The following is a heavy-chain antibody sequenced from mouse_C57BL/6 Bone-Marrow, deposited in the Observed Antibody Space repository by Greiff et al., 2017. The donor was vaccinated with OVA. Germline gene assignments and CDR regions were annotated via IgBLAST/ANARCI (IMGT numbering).Heavy chain of an antibody. D-gene: IGHD2-1*01. J-gene: IGHJ4*01. CDR2: ISSGGSYT. V-gene: IGHV5-6*01. CDR1: GFTFSSYG. Sequence: EVKLVESGGDLVKPGGSLKLSCAASGFTFSSYGMSWVRQTPDKRLEWVATISSGGSYTYYPDSVKGRFTISRDNAKNTLYLQMSSLKSEDTAMYYCARHALYSRYYYAMDYWGQETSVTVSS. CDR3: ARHALYSRYYYAMDY.